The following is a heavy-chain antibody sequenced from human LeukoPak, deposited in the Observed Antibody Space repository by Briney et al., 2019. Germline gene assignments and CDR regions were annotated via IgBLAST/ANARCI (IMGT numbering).Heavy chain of an antibody. CDR2: FDPEDGET. Sequence: GASVKVSCKVSGYTLTELSMHWVRQAPGKGLEWMGGFDPEDGETIYAQKFQGRVTMTEDTSTVTAYMELSSLRSEDTAVYYCETGVVPAAMPDYWGQGTLVTVSS. D-gene: IGHD2-2*01. J-gene: IGHJ4*02. CDR1: GYTLTELS. CDR3: ETGVVPAAMPDY. V-gene: IGHV1-24*01.